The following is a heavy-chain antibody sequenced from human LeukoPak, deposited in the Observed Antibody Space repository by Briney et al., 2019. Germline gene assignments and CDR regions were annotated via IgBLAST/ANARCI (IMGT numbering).Heavy chain of an antibody. V-gene: IGHV3-23*01. CDR2: ISGSGATT. D-gene: IGHD3-22*01. J-gene: IGHJ3*02. Sequence: GGSLRLSCAASGFTFTSYAMSWVRQAPGKGLQWVSAISGSGATTYYAGSVKGRFTISRDNSKNTLYLQMNSLRAEDTAVYYCARAISYYYDSSGYPPGAFDIWGQGTMVTVSS. CDR3: ARAISYYYDSSGYPPGAFDI. CDR1: GFTFTSYA.